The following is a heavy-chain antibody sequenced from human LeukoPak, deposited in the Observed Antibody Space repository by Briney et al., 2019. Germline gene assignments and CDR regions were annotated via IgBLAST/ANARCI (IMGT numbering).Heavy chain of an antibody. J-gene: IGHJ6*02. CDR3: ARDLSPHVLRFLEARRTHYYYGMDV. CDR1: GFTFSSYA. Sequence: GGSLRLSCAASGFTFSSYAMHWVRQAPGKGLEWVAVISYDGSNKYYADSVKGRFTISRDNSKNTLYLQMNSLRAEDTAVYYCARDLSPHVLRFLEARRTHYYYGMDVWGQGTTVTVSS. CDR2: ISYDGSNK. V-gene: IGHV3-30-3*01. D-gene: IGHD3-3*01.